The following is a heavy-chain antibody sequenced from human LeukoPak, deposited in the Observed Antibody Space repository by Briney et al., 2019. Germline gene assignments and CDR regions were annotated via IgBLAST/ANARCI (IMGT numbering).Heavy chain of an antibody. Sequence: SQTLSLTCTVSGGSISSGNYYWTWIRQPAGKGLEWIGRIYTSGAPTTTPPSRVTISVDTSKNQFSLKLSSVTAADTAVYQCARRVKDPGEVGPAARSVYFDLWGRGTLVTVSS. CDR1: GGSISSGNYY. CDR3: ARRVKDPGEVGPAARSVYFDL. D-gene: IGHD2-2*01. CDR2: IYTSGAP. J-gene: IGHJ2*01. V-gene: IGHV4-61*02.